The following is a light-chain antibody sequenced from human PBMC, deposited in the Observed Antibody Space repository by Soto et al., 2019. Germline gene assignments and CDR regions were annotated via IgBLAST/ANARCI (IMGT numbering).Light chain of an antibody. CDR3: QSYDSSLGGSYV. Sequence: QSVLTQPPSVSGAPGQRVTISCTGSSSNIGAGYDVHWYQRLPGTAPKVLIYSNNNRPSGVPDRFSGSKSGTSASLAITGLQAEYEADYYCQSYDSSLGGSYVFGTGTKLTVL. CDR2: SNN. V-gene: IGLV1-40*01. J-gene: IGLJ1*01. CDR1: SSNIGAGYD.